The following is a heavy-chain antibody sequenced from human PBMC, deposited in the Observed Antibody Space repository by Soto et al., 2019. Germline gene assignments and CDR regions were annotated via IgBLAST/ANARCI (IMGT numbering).Heavy chain of an antibody. CDR3: ARHRGGAAAHYYYYVLDF. CDR1: GYSFTSYW. J-gene: IGHJ6*02. V-gene: IGHV5-10-1*01. D-gene: IGHD6-13*01. CDR2: IDPSDSYT. Sequence: GESLKISCKGSGYSFTSYWISWVRQMPGKGLEWMGRIDPSDSYTNYSPSFQGHVTISADKSISTAYLQWSSLKASDTAMYYCARHRGGAAAHYYYYVLDFSGQGTSVIVSS.